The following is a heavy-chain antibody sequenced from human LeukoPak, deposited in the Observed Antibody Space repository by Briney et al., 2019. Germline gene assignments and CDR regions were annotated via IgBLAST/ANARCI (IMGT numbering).Heavy chain of an antibody. CDR2: IWYDGSNK. D-gene: IGHD6-6*01. Sequence: PGGSLRLSCAASGFTFSSYGMHWVRQAPGKGLEWVAVIWYDGSNKYYADSVKGRFTISRDNSKNTLYLQMNSLRAEDTAVYYCARGQGAARNYYYYMDVWGKGTTVTVSS. V-gene: IGHV3-33*01. CDR3: ARGQGAARNYYYYMDV. J-gene: IGHJ6*03. CDR1: GFTFSSYG.